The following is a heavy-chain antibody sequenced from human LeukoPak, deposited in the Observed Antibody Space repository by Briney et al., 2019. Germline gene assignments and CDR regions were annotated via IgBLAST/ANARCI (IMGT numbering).Heavy chain of an antibody. CDR1: GYTFTSYY. CDR2: INPSGGST. V-gene: IGHV1-46*03. D-gene: IGHD6-19*01. Sequence: GASVKVSCKASGYTFTSYYMHWVRQAPGQGLEWMEIINPSGGSTSYAQKFQGRVTMTRDTSTSTVYMELSSLRSEDTAVYYCARSRDSSGWYNYADYWGQGTLVTVSS. J-gene: IGHJ4*02. CDR3: ARSRDSSGWYNYADY.